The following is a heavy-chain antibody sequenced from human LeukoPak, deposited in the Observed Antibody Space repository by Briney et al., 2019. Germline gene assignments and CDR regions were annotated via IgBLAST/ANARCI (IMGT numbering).Heavy chain of an antibody. V-gene: IGHV1-18*01. J-gene: IGHJ2*01. CDR3: ARGSGYDSPYWYFDL. Sequence: ASVNVSCKASGYTFTSYGISWVRQAPGQGLEWMVWISAYNGNTNYAQKLQGRVTMTTDTSTSTAYMELRSLRSDDTAVYYCARGSGYDSPYWYFDLWGRGSLVTVSS. CDR1: GYTFTSYG. D-gene: IGHD5-12*01. CDR2: ISAYNGNT.